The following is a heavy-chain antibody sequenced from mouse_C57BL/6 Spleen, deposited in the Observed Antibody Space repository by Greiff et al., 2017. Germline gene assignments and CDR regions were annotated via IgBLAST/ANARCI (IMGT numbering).Heavy chain of an antibody. CDR2: INPSNGGT. D-gene: IGHD1-1*01. CDR3: ARESYYYGSSFFAY. Sequence: QVQLKQPGTELVKPGASVKLSCKASGYTFTSYWMHWVKQRPGQGLEWIGNINPSNGGTNYNEKLKSKATLTVDKSSSTAYMQLSSLTSEDSAVYYCARESYYYGSSFFAYWGQGTLVTVSA. CDR1: GYTFTSYW. V-gene: IGHV1-53*01. J-gene: IGHJ3*01.